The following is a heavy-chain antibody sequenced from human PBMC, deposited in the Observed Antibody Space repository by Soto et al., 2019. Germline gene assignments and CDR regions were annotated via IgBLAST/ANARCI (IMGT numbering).Heavy chain of an antibody. Sequence: SGPTLVNPTQTLTLTCTFSGFSLSTSGVGVGWIRQPPGEALEWLALIYWDDDKRYSPSLKSRLFITKDTSKNQVVLTLTNMDPVDTATYYCANSIDTTMALDYWGQGALVTVSS. CDR2: IYWDDDK. V-gene: IGHV2-5*02. CDR1: GFSLSTSGVG. D-gene: IGHD5-18*01. CDR3: ANSIDTTMALDY. J-gene: IGHJ4*02.